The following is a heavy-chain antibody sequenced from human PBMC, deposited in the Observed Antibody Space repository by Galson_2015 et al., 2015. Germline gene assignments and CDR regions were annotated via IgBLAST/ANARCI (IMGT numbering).Heavy chain of an antibody. Sequence: SVKVSCKASGYTFTSYAMHWVRQAPGQRLEWMGWINAGNGNTKYSQKFQGRVTITRDTSASTAYMELSSLRSEDTAVYYCARASNDYSNYVDYYYGMDVWGQGTTVTVSS. CDR1: GYTFTSYA. CDR3: ARASNDYSNYVDYYYGMDV. D-gene: IGHD4-11*01. J-gene: IGHJ6*02. V-gene: IGHV1-3*01. CDR2: INAGNGNT.